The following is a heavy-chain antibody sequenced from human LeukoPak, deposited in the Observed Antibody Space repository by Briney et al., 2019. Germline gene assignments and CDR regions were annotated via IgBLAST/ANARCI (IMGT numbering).Heavy chain of an antibody. CDR2: IKPDGTTK. D-gene: IGHD6-13*01. V-gene: IGHV3-7*03. J-gene: IGHJ4*02. CDR3: ARSIPYGTTWYGRSDY. CDR1: GFPFSSYS. Sequence: GKSLRLSCAASGFPFSSYSMTWVRQAPGKGLEWVANIKPDGTTKFYVDSVKGRFTISRDNALNSLYLQMNSLRAEDTAIYYCARSIPYGTTWYGRSDYWGQGTLVTVSS.